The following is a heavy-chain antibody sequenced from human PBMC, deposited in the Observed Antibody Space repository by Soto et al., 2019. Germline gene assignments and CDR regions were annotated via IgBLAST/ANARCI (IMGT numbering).Heavy chain of an antibody. Sequence: ASVKVSCKASGYTFTSYYMHWVRQAPGQGLEWMGIINPSGGSTSYAQKFQSRVTMTRDTSTSTVYMELSSLRSEDTAVYYCARDIENTISRLAHYYYYGMDVWGQGTTVTVSS. D-gene: IGHD3-9*01. CDR1: GYTFTSYY. CDR2: INPSGGST. V-gene: IGHV1-46*01. J-gene: IGHJ6*02. CDR3: ARDIENTISRLAHYYYYGMDV.